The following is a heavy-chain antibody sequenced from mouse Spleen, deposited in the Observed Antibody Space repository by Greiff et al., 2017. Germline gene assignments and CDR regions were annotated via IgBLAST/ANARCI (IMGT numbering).Heavy chain of an antibody. V-gene: IGHV1-37*01. CDR1: GYSFTGYF. CDR3: GREKGYYGTLDY. J-gene: IGHJ4*01. D-gene: IGHD2-1*01. CDR2: INPYNGDT. Sequence: EVNVVESGPELVKPGASVKISCKASGYSFTGYFMNWVKQSHGKSLEWIGRINPYNGDTFYNQKFKGKATLTVDKSSSTAHMELLSLTSEDSAVYYCGREKGYYGTLDYWGQGTSVTVSS.